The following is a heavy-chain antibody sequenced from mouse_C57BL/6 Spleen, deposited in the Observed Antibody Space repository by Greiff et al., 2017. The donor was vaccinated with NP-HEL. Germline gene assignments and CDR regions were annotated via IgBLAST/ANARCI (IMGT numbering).Heavy chain of an antibody. V-gene: IGHV5-4*01. Sequence: EVHLVESGGGLVKPGGSLKLSCAASGFTFSSYAMSWVRQTPEKRLEWVATISDGGSYTYYPDNVKGRFTISRDNAKNNLYLQMSHLKSEDTAMYYCARDQNYGSSSPFAYWGQGTLVTVSA. J-gene: IGHJ3*01. D-gene: IGHD1-1*01. CDR1: GFTFSSYA. CDR3: ARDQNYGSSSPFAY. CDR2: ISDGGSYT.